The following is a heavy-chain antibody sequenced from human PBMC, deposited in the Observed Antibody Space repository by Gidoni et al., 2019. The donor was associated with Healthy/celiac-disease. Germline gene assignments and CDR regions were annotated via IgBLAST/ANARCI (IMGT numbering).Heavy chain of an antibody. J-gene: IGHJ4*02. CDR2: ISSSSSTI. CDR1: GFTFSSYS. V-gene: IGHV3-48*04. Sequence: EVQLVESGGGLVQPGGSLRLSCAAYGFTFSSYSMNWVRQAPGKGLEWVSYISSSSSTIYYADSVKGRFTISRDNAKNSLYLQMNSLRAGDTAVYYCARDWWGSTFVYWGQGTLVTVSS. D-gene: IGHD2-15*01. CDR3: ARDWWGSTFVY.